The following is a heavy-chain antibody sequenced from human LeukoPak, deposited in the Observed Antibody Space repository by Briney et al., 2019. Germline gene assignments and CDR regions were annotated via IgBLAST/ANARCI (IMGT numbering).Heavy chain of an antibody. Sequence: PGGSLRLSCAASGFTFSSYGMHWVRQAPGKGLEWVAVIWYDGSNKYYADSVKGRFTISRDNAKNSLYLDMNSLRAEDTAVYYCARDGPYSDSWSGPFPFDMWGQGTMVTVSS. CDR3: ARDGPYSDSWSGPFPFDM. CDR1: GFTFSSYG. CDR2: IWYDGSNK. V-gene: IGHV3-33*01. J-gene: IGHJ3*02. D-gene: IGHD3-3*01.